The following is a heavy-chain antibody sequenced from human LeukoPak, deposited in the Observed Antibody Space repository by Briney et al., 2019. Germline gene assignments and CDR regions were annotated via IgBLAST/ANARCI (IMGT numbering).Heavy chain of an antibody. CDR3: ARGYRVRGVLDY. J-gene: IGHJ4*02. V-gene: IGHV4-34*01. D-gene: IGHD3-10*01. CDR2: INHSGST. Sequence: SESLSLTCAVYGGSFSCYYWSWIRQPPGKRLEWIGEINHSGSTNYNPSLKSRVTISVDTSKNQFSLKLSSVTAADTAVYYCARGYRVRGVLDYWGQGTLVTVSS. CDR1: GGSFSCYY.